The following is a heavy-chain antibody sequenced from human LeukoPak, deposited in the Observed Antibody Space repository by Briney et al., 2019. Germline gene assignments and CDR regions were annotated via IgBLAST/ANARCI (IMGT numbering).Heavy chain of an antibody. J-gene: IGHJ3*02. CDR3: ARPFYDSGGYYYKSFDI. D-gene: IGHD3-22*01. Sequence: PGGSLRLSCAASGFTFSSYSMNWVRQAPGKGLEWVSYISSSTSTIYYADSVKGRFTISRDNAKNSLYLQMNSLRDEDKAVYYCARPFYDSGGYYYKSFDIWGQGTMVTVSS. CDR2: ISSSTSTI. CDR1: GFTFSSYS. V-gene: IGHV3-48*02.